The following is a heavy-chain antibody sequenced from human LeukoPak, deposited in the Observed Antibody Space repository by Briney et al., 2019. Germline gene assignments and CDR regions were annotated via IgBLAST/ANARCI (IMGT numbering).Heavy chain of an antibody. J-gene: IGHJ2*01. Sequence: PSETLSLTCTVSGGSISSGGYYWSWIRQHPGKGLEWIGYIYYSGSTYYNPSLKSRVTISVDTSKNQFSLKLSSVTAADTAVYYCARGDNSHHWYFDLWGRGTLVTVSS. D-gene: IGHD5-24*01. V-gene: IGHV4-31*03. CDR3: ARGDNSHHWYFDL. CDR1: GGSISSGGYY. CDR2: IYYSGST.